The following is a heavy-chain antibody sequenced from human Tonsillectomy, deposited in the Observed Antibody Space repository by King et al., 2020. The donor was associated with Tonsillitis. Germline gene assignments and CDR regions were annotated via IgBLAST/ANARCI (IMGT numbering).Heavy chain of an antibody. D-gene: IGHD4-17*01. CDR2: IWYGAKTK. CDR3: ARDRDQEYGEYYHYYMDV. CDR1: GFPFSSYG. J-gene: IGHJ6*03. V-gene: IGHV3-33*01. Sequence: VQLVESGGGVVQPGTSLRLSCAASGFPFSSYGMHWVRQAPGKGLEWVAVIWYGAKTKNYADSVRGRFTISRDASNNTLFLQINSLRAEDTAVYYCARDRDQEYGEYYHYYMDVWGKGTTVIVSS.